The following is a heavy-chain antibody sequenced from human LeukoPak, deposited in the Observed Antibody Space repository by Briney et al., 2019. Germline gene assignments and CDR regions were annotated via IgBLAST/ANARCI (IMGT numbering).Heavy chain of an antibody. D-gene: IGHD1-26*01. CDR3: ARTGGSYPYYFEY. Sequence: PGGSLRLSCAASGFTFSSYSMNWVRQAPGKGLEWVSSISSSSNYIYYADSVKGRFTISRDNAKNSLYLQMNSLRAEDTAVYYCARTGGSYPYYFEYWGQGTLVTVSS. CDR2: ISSSSNYI. J-gene: IGHJ4*02. CDR1: GFTFSSYS. V-gene: IGHV3-21*01.